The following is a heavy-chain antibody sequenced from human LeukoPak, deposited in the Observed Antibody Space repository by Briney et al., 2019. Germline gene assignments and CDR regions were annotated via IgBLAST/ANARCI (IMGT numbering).Heavy chain of an antibody. CDR3: ARENYGGLGYYYYYYYMDV. J-gene: IGHJ6*03. D-gene: IGHD4-23*01. CDR1: GGSISSGNKY. CDR2: IYYSGST. Sequence: SQTLSLTCTVSGGSISSGNKYWSWIRQPAGKGLEWIGSIYYSGSTYYNPSLKSRVTISVDTSKNQFSLKLSSVTAADTAVYYCARENYGGLGYYYYYYYMDVWGQGTLVTVSS. V-gene: IGHV4-61*02.